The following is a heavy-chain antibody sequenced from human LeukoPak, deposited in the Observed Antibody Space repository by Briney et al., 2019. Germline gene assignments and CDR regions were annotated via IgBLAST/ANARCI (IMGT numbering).Heavy chain of an antibody. CDR2: ILSDGSSK. CDR3: AKTASYWYLDD. V-gene: IGHV3-33*06. J-gene: IGHJ6*02. D-gene: IGHD1-26*01. CDR1: GFSFGSYA. Sequence: PGGSLRLSCAASGFSFGSYAMHWVRQAPGKGLEWVAIILSDGSSKYYADSVKGRFTISRDNSENTLYLQMDGLTAGDTAVYYCAKTASYWYLDDWGQGTTVTVSS.